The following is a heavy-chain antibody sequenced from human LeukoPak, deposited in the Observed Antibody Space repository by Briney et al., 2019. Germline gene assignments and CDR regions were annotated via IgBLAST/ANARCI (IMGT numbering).Heavy chain of an antibody. J-gene: IGHJ4*02. Sequence: GGSLRLSCAASGFTFSSYAMHWVRQAPGKGLEWVAVISYDGSNKYYADSVKGRYTISRDNSKNTLYLQMNSLRAEDTAVYYCARGVATEPVDYWGQGTLVTVSS. CDR3: ARGVATEPVDY. V-gene: IGHV3-30*04. CDR1: GFTFSSYA. D-gene: IGHD5-12*01. CDR2: ISYDGSNK.